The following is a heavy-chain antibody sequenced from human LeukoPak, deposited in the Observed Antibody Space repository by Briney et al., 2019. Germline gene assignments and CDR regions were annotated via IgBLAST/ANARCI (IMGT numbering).Heavy chain of an antibody. CDR1: GGSISSYY. D-gene: IGHD2-2*01. J-gene: IGHJ4*02. CDR3: ARHEVGNQQIDY. CDR2: IYYSGST. V-gene: IGHV4-59*08. Sequence: PSETLSLTCTVSGGSISSYYWSWIRQPPGKGLEWIGYIYYSGSTNYNPSLKSRVTISVDTSKNQFSLKLSSVTAADTAVYYCARHEVGNQQIDYWGQGTLVTVSS.